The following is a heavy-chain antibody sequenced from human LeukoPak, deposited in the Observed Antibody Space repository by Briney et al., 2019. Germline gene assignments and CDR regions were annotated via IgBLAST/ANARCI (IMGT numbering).Heavy chain of an antibody. CDR2: ISSSSTI. CDR3: ARDRSWYFDY. D-gene: IGHD1-26*01. V-gene: IGHV3-48*01. J-gene: IGHJ4*02. Sequence: GGSLRLSCAASGFTFSSYSMNWVRQAPGKGLEWVSYISSSSTIYYADSVKGRFTISRDNAKNSLYLQMNSLRAEDTAVYYCARDRSWYFDYWGQGTLVTVSS. CDR1: GFTFSSYS.